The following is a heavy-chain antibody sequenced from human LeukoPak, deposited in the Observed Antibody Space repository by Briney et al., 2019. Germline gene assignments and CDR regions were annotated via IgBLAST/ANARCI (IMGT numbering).Heavy chain of an antibody. CDR2: ISGSGGST. Sequence: GGSLRLSCAASGFTFSSYAMSWVRQAPGKGLEWVSAISGSGGSTYYADSVKGRFTISRDNSKNTLYLQMNSLRAEGTAVYYCAKDLYCSSTSCSDFDYWGQGTLVTVSS. CDR3: AKDLYCSSTSCSDFDY. D-gene: IGHD2-2*01. J-gene: IGHJ4*02. CDR1: GFTFSSYA. V-gene: IGHV3-23*01.